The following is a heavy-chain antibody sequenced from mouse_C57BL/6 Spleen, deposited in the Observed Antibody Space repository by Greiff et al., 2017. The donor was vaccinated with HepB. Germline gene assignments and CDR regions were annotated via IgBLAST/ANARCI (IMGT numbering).Heavy chain of an antibody. V-gene: IGHV3-8*01. CDR2: ISYSGST. D-gene: IGHD1-1*01. CDR3: ARFPYYGSSSGYFDV. Sequence: EVHLVESGPGLAKPSQTLSLTCSVTGYSITSDYWNWVRKFPGNKLEYMGYISYSGSTYYYPSLKSRISIIRDTSNNQYYLQLNSVTTEDTATYYCARFPYYGSSSGYFDVWGTGTTVTVSS. J-gene: IGHJ1*03. CDR1: GYSITSDY.